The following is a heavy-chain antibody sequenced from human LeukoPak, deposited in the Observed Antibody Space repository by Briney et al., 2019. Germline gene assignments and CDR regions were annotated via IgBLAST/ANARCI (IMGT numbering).Heavy chain of an antibody. CDR1: GFTFSNYE. V-gene: IGHV3-48*03. CDR3: RGYDSSGYYSYYFDY. Sequence: GGSLRLSCAASGFTFSNYEMIWVRQAPGKGLEWVAYISSSDRTISGSTIYYADSVKGRFTISRDNAKNSLYLQMNSLRAEDTAVYYCRGYDSSGYYSYYFDYWGQGTLVTVSS. D-gene: IGHD3-22*01. CDR2: ISSSDRTISGSTI. J-gene: IGHJ4*02.